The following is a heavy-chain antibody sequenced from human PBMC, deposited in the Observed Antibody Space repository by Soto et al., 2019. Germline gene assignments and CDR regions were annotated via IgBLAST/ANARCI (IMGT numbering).Heavy chain of an antibody. CDR3: ASDADSSSIIDY. J-gene: IGHJ4*02. CDR2: IIPILGIA. CDR1: GGTFSSYT. V-gene: IGHV1-69*02. D-gene: IGHD6-6*01. Sequence: AASVKVSCKASGGTFSSYTISWVRQAPGQGLEWMGRIIPILGIANYAQKFQGRVTIAADKSTSTAYMELSSLRSEDTAVYYCASDADSSSIIDYWGQGTLVTVSS.